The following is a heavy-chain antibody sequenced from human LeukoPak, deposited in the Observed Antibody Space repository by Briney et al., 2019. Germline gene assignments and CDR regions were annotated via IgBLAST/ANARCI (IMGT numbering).Heavy chain of an antibody. CDR1: GFTFSSYE. CDR2: ISSSASTL. CDR3: ARESPAAV. J-gene: IGHJ4*02. V-gene: IGHV3-48*03. Sequence: SGGSLGLSCAASGFTFSSYEMNWVCQAPRKGLEWVSYISSSASTLYYADSVKGRFTISRDNAENTLYLQMNSLRAEDTAVYYCARESPAAVWGQGALVTASS. D-gene: IGHD6-25*01.